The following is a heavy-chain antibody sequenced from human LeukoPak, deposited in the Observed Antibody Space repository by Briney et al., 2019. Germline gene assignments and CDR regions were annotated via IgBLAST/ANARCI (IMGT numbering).Heavy chain of an antibody. Sequence: GGSLRLSCAASGFTFSSYAMHWVRQAPGKGLEWVAVISYDGSNKYYADSVKGRFTISRDNSKNTLYLQMNSLRAEDTAVYYCARESPITIFGVVKKGGGAFDIWGQGTMVTVSS. D-gene: IGHD3-3*01. V-gene: IGHV3-30-3*01. CDR1: GFTFSSYA. CDR3: ARESPITIFGVVKKGGGAFDI. J-gene: IGHJ3*02. CDR2: ISYDGSNK.